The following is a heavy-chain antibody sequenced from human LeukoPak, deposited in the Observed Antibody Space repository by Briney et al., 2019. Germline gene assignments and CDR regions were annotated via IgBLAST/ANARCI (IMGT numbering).Heavy chain of an antibody. CDR3: AKPETYYYDSSGYYYGY. Sequence: GGSLRLSCAASGFIFSSYAMSWVRQAPGKGLEWVSTISGSGGSTYYADSVKGRFTISRDNSKNTVYLQMNSLRAEDTAVYYCAKPETYYYDSSGYYYGYWGQGTLVTVSS. CDR2: ISGSGGST. V-gene: IGHV3-23*01. J-gene: IGHJ4*02. CDR1: GFIFSSYA. D-gene: IGHD3-22*01.